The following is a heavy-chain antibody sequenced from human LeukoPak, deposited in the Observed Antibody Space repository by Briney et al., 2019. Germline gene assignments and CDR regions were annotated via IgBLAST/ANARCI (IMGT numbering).Heavy chain of an antibody. J-gene: IGHJ4*02. D-gene: IGHD5-18*01. V-gene: IGHV1-2*02. CDR1: GYTFTGCF. CDR2: IDPNSDNI. Sequence: GASVKVSCKASGYTFTGCFIHYVRQAPGQGLEWMGWIDPNSDNIRYSETFKDRVTMTRDTSTNTAYMELSWLRSDDTAVYYCARSAYNYGYVYFDHWGQGTLSLSPQ. CDR3: ARSAYNYGYVYFDH.